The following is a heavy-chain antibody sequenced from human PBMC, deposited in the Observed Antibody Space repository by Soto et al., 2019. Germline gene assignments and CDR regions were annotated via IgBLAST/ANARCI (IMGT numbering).Heavy chain of an antibody. CDR1: GFVFSMYS. CDR2: VPQEGVDG. D-gene: IGHD2-21*02. J-gene: IGHJ6*02. CDR3: ARDHLILPAHDFFYGSDV. Sequence: GGSLRLSCEVSGFVFSMYSMSWVRQTPGRGLEWVAKVPQEGVDGHYADSVKGRFTISRDNGKNSLYLQMNNLRAEDTAVYYCARDHLILPAHDFFYGSDVWGRGATVTVSS. V-gene: IGHV3-7*03.